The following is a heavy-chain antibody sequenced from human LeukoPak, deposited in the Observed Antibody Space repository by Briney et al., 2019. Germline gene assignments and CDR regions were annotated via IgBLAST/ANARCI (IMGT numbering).Heavy chain of an antibody. CDR2: MNPNSGNT. D-gene: IGHD3-3*01. V-gene: IGHV1-8*02. CDR1: GYTFTSYG. CDR3: ARSLDFWSGYDY. Sequence: ASVKVSCKASGYTFTSYGINWVRQATGQGLEWMGWMNPNSGNTGYAQKFQGRVTMTRNTSISTAYMELSSLRSEDTAVYYCARSLDFWSGYDYWGQGTLVTVSS. J-gene: IGHJ4*02.